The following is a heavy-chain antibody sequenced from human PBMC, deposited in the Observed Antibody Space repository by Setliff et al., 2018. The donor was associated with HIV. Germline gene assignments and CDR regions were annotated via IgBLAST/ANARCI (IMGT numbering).Heavy chain of an antibody. J-gene: IGHJ3*02. CDR2: FIPILDIT. V-gene: IGHV1-69*10. D-gene: IGHD2-2*02. Sequence: ASVKVSCKASGDTSSTYAINWVRQAPGQGLEWMGQFIPILDITNYAQKFQGRVTITADKSTNTMYMEMTSLTSEDTAVYYCARDNTAFDIWGQGTMVTVSS. CDR1: GDTSSTYA. CDR3: ARDNTAFDI.